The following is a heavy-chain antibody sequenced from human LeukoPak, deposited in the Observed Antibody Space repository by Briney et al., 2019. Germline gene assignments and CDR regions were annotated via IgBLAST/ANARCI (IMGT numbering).Heavy chain of an antibody. Sequence: PSETLSLTCAVSGGAFSNYFWTWIRQPPGKGLEWIAEINDSGSANSNSSLRSRVAISLDTSKNQFSLRLTSVTAADTAVYYCARGQYCSTTTCYSARRYFDFWGQGTLVTVSS. V-gene: IGHV4-34*01. CDR3: ARGQYCSTTTCYSARRYFDF. D-gene: IGHD2-2*01. CDR2: INDSGSA. CDR1: GGAFSNYF. J-gene: IGHJ4*02.